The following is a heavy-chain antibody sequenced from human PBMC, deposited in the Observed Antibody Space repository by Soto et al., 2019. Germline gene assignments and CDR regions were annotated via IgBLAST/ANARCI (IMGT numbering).Heavy chain of an antibody. CDR3: ARWQSFPFNLSFYYGMDV. D-gene: IGHD3-16*01. CDR1: GGSISSSTYY. V-gene: IGHV4-39*01. CDR2: IYYSGST. J-gene: IGHJ6*02. Sequence: QLQLQESGPGLVKPSETLSLTCTVSGGSISSSTYYWGWIRQPPGKEVEWIGGIYYSGSTYYNPSLKSRVTISVDTSKNQSSLKLSSVTAADTAVYYCARWQSFPFNLSFYYGMDVWGQGTTVTVSS.